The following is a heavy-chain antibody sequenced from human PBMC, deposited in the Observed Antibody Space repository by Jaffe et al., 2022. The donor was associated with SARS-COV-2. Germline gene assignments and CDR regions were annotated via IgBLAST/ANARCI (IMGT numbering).Heavy chain of an antibody. CDR2: ISAYNGNT. CDR1: GYTFTNYG. J-gene: IGHJ3*02. V-gene: IGHV1-18*01. CDR3: VRQSTRWKRSGDDAFDI. D-gene: IGHD2-15*01. Sequence: QDQLVQSGTEVRKPGASVKVSCKASGYTFTNYGISWVRQAPGQGLEWMGWISAYNGNTEYTQKYQGRVALTTDTSTSTAYMDLRSLRSDDTAVYYCVRQSTRWKRSGDDAFDIWGQGTMVTVSP.